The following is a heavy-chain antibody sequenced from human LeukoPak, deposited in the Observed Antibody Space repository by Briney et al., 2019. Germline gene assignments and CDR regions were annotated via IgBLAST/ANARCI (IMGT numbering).Heavy chain of an antibody. D-gene: IGHD5-12*01. CDR3: ARQSRYRAYGRENDAFDI. V-gene: IGHV1-18*01. CDR1: GYTFTSYG. Sequence: ASVKVSCKASGYTFTSYGVSWVRQAPGQGLEWMGWISAYNGNVNYAQKVQGRVSFTTDTSTSTAYMELRSLRSDDTAVYFCARQSRYRAYGRENDAFDIWGQGTMVTVSS. J-gene: IGHJ3*02. CDR2: ISAYNGNV.